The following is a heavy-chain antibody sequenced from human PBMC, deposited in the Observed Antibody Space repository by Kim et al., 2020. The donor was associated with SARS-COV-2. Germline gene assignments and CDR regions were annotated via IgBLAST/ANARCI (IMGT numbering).Heavy chain of an antibody. CDR3: ARGWNFDY. CDR2: IRASGDNT. Sequence: GGSLRLSCAASGFTFSNYAMSWARQAPGKGLEWVSVIRASGDNTYYADSVKGRFTISRDNSKNTLYLQMNSLRAEDTAVYYCARGWNFDYWGQGTLVTVSS. D-gene: IGHD6-19*01. J-gene: IGHJ4*02. V-gene: IGHV3-23*01. CDR1: GFTFSNYA.